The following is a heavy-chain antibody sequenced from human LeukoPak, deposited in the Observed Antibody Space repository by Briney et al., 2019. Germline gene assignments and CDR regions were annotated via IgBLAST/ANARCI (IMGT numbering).Heavy chain of an antibody. J-gene: IGHJ4*02. V-gene: IGHV1-69*04. CDR3: AEGPHGHGDFVFF. Sequence: SVKVSCKASGDTFDRFAITWVRLAPGQGLDWMGRIIPIFGITHYAPHFQGRLTITADTSTKTAYMELSSLKSDDTAVYYCAEGPHGHGDFVFFWGQGTLVTVTS. D-gene: IGHD4-17*01. CDR1: GDTFDRFA. CDR2: IIPIFGIT.